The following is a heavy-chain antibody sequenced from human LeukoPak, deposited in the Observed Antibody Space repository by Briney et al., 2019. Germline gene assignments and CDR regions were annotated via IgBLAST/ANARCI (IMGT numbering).Heavy chain of an antibody. V-gene: IGHV4-39*07. J-gene: IGHJ4*02. D-gene: IGHD3-10*01. CDR3: ARDPGAPPFDY. Sequence: SETLSLTCTVSGGSITSSGYYWGWLRQPPGQGLEWIGSIHYSGSTYYNPSLKSRVTMSVDTSKNQFSLKLSSVTAADTAVYYCARDPGAPPFDYWGQGTLVTVSS. CDR1: GGSITSSGYY. CDR2: IHYSGST.